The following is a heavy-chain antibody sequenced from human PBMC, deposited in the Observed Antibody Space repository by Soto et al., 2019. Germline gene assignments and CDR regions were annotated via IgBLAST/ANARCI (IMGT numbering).Heavy chain of an antibody. CDR1: GGSFSGYY. D-gene: IGHD3-10*01. CDR2: INHSGST. Sequence: SETLSLTCAVYGGSFSGYYWSWIRQPPGKGLEWIGEINHSGSTNYNPSLKSRVTTSVDTSKNKFSLKLSSVTAADTAVYYCARGGTGYYGSGSYHYFDYWGQGTLVTVSS. J-gene: IGHJ4*02. V-gene: IGHV4-34*01. CDR3: ARGGTGYYGSGSYHYFDY.